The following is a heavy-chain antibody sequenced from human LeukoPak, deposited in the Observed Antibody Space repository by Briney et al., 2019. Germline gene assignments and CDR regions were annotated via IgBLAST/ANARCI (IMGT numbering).Heavy chain of an antibody. D-gene: IGHD2-8*01. Sequence: GGSLRLSCAASGFTFSSYAMHWVRQAPGKGLEWVAVISYDGSNKYYADSVKGRFTISRDNSKNTLYLQMNSLRAEDTAVYYCAGGPMAPRGGMDVWGQGTTVTVSS. CDR1: GFTFSSYA. J-gene: IGHJ6*02. CDR2: ISYDGSNK. V-gene: IGHV3-30-3*01. CDR3: AGGPMAPRGGMDV.